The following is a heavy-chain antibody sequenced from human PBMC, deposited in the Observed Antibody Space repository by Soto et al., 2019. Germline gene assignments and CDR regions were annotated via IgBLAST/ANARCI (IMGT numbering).Heavy chain of an antibody. J-gene: IGHJ5*02. Sequence: PGGSLRLSCAASGFTFSSYGMHWVRQAPGKGLEWVAVISYDGSNKYYADSVKGRFTISRDNSKNTLYLQMNSLRAEDTAVYYCAKDFWADIAVAGTALANWFEPSGQGTRVTVAS. CDR3: AKDFWADIAVAGTALANWFEP. D-gene: IGHD6-19*01. CDR2: ISYDGSNK. V-gene: IGHV3-30*18. CDR1: GFTFSSYG.